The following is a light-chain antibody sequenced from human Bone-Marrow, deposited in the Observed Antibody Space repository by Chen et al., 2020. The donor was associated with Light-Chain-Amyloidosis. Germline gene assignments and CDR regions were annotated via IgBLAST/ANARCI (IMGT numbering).Light chain of an antibody. CDR1: SSNIGTNT. Sequence: QSVLTQPPSASETPGQGVSISCSGGSSNIGTNTVNWYRQLPGTAPKLLIYTDDQRPSGVPDRLSGCKSGTSASLTISGLQSDDEADYYCAAWDDDLNGWVFGGGTKLTVL. CDR2: TDD. J-gene: IGLJ3*02. CDR3: AAWDDDLNGWV. V-gene: IGLV1-44*01.